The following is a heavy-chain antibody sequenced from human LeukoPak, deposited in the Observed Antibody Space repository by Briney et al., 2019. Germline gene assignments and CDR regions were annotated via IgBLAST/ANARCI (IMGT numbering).Heavy chain of an antibody. Sequence: ASVKVSCKASGYTFTSYGISWVRQAPGQGLEWMGWISAYSGNTKYAQRLQGRVTMTTDTSTSTAYMELTSLRSDDTAVYYCARDPGSGSDRFDYWGQGTLVTVSS. V-gene: IGHV1-18*01. CDR1: GYTFTSYG. CDR3: ARDPGSGSDRFDY. D-gene: IGHD1-26*01. CDR2: ISAYSGNT. J-gene: IGHJ4*02.